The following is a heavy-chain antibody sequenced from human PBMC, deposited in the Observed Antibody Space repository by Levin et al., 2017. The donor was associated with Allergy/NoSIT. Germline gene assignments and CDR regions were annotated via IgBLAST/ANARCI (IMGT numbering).Heavy chain of an antibody. D-gene: IGHD3-10*01. CDR2: IYYSGST. Sequence: PSETLSLTCTVSGGSISSYYWSWIRQPPGKGLEWIGYIYYSGSTNYNPSLKSRVTISVDTSKNQFSLKLSSVTAADTAVYYCARADYYGSGSYDAFDIWGQGTMVTVSS. CDR3: ARADYYGSGSYDAFDI. CDR1: GGSISSYY. V-gene: IGHV4-59*01. J-gene: IGHJ3*02.